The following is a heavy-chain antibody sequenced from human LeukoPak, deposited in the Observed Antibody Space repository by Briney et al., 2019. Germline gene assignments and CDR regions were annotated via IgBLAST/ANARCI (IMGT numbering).Heavy chain of an antibody. CDR1: GFTFSSYE. V-gene: IGHV3-48*03. CDR2: ISSSSETT. J-gene: IGHJ5*02. CDR3: AISGFP. Sequence: GGSLRLSCAASGFTFSSYEINWVRQAPGKGLEWVSYISSSSETTSYADSVKGRFTISRDNAKNSLYLQMNTLRAEDTALYYCAISGFPWGQGTLVTVSS.